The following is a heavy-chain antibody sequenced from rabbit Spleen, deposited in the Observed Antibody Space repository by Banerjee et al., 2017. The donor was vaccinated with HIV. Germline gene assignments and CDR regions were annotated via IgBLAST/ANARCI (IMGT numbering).Heavy chain of an antibody. CDR3: ARNGGMLDSTL. V-gene: IGHV1S47*01. Sequence: QEHLKESGGGLVQPGGSLKLSCTASGFDFSNNAMCWVRQTPGKGPEWIACIYNGDGSTYYASWVNGRFTISSSTSLNTVTLQMTSLTAADTAAYFFARNGGMLDSTLWGPGTLVTAS. CDR1: GFDFSNNA. CDR2: IYNGDGST. J-gene: IGHJ4*01. D-gene: IGHD6-1*01.